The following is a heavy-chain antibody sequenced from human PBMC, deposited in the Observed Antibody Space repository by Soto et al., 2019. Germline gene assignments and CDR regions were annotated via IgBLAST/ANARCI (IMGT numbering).Heavy chain of an antibody. CDR1: Y. D-gene: IGHD6-19*01. J-gene: IGHJ5*02. V-gene: IGHV4-39*01. CDR2: IYYSGST. Sequence: YSASTCQSPGKGLEWLASIYYSGSTYYNPSLKSRVTISVDTSKNQFSLKLTSVTAADTAVYFCARRYSIAVASNWLDPWGQGTLVSVS. CDR3: ARRYSIAVASNWLDP.